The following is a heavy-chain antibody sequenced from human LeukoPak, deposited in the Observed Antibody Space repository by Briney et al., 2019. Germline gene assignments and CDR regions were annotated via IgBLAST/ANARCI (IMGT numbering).Heavy chain of an antibody. CDR2: IYHSGST. V-gene: IGHV4-38-2*02. Sequence: ASETLSLTCTVSGYSISSGYYWGWIRQPPGKGLEWIGSIYHSGSTYYNPSLKSRVTISVDTSKNQFSLKLSSVTAADTAVYYCARSGYYYGSGSQLDYWGQGTLVTVSS. D-gene: IGHD3-10*01. CDR1: GYSISSGYY. CDR3: ARSGYYYGSGSQLDY. J-gene: IGHJ4*02.